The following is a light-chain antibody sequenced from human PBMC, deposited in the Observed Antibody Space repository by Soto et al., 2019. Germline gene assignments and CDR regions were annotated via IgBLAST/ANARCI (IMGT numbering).Light chain of an antibody. Sequence: DIQMTQSPSTLSASVGDRATITCRASHSITNWLAWYQQKPGKAPKVLIYDVSTLGSGVPSRFSGSGSGTEFTLTISSLQHDDFATYYCQPYNNNFGQGTKVEIK. J-gene: IGKJ2*01. CDR2: DVS. V-gene: IGKV1-5*01. CDR1: HSITNW. CDR3: QPYNNN.